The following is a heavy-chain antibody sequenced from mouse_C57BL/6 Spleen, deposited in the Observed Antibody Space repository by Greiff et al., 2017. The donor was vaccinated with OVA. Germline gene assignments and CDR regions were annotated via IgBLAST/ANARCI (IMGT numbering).Heavy chain of an antibody. D-gene: IGHD2-12*01. J-gene: IGHJ2*01. Sequence: VHVKQSGAELVKPGASVKLSCTASGFNIKDYYMHWVKQRTEQGLEWIGRIAPEDGETKYAPKFPGKATIAADTCSNTAYLQLSSLTSEDSAVLYCASPLRGQGFDYWGQGTTVTVSS. V-gene: IGHV14-2*01. CDR3: ASPLRGQGFDY. CDR1: GFNIKDYY. CDR2: IAPEDGET.